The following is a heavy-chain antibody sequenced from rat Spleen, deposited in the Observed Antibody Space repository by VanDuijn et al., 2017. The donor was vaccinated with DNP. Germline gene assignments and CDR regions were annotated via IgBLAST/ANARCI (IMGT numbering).Heavy chain of an antibody. D-gene: IGHD1-7*01. V-gene: IGHV5-46*01. CDR1: GFTFSSFP. CDR2: ISTSGGST. Sequence: EVQLVESGGDLVQPGRSLKVSCVVSGFTFSSFPMAWVRQAPTKGLEWVATISTSGGSTYYRDSVKGRFTISRDNARSTLYLQMDSLRSEDTATYYCATSSYFGYDYGFAYWGQGTLVTVSS. J-gene: IGHJ3*01. CDR3: ATSSYFGYDYGFAY.